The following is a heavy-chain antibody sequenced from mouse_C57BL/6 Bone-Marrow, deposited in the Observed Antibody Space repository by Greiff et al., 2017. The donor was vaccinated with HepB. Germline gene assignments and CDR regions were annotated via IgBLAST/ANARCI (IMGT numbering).Heavy chain of an antibody. Sequence: QVQLQQPGAELVKPGASVKLSCKASGYTFTSYRMQWVKQRPGQGLEWIGEIDPSDSYNNYNQKFKGKATLTVDTSSSTAYMQLSSLTSADSAVYYCARSPPFAMDFWGPGTSVTVSS. CDR3: ARSPPFAMDF. CDR1: GYTFTSYR. CDR2: IDPSDSYN. J-gene: IGHJ4*01. V-gene: IGHV1-50*01.